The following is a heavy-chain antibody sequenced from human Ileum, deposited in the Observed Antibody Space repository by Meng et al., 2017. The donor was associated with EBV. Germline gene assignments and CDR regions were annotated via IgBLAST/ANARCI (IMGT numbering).Heavy chain of an antibody. CDR1: GGLNSSYY. J-gene: IGHJ4*02. Sequence: QVELEACGPGIVKPCDPLSPPCTVLGGLNSSYYWSWLRQPPGKGLGWIGYIYYSGSTNYNPSLKSRVTISVDTSKNQFSLNLSSVTAADTAVYYCARGGWSLDYWGQGILVTVSS. CDR3: ARGGWSLDY. V-gene: IGHV4-59*08. D-gene: IGHD2-15*01. CDR2: IYYSGST.